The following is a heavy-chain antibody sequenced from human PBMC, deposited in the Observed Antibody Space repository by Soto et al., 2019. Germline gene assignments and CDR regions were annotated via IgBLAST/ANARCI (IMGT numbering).Heavy chain of an antibody. CDR3: ARAYYYDSSGYYNYYYGMDV. CDR2: IIPIFGTA. Sequence: QVQLVQSGAEVKKPGSSVKVSCKASGGTFSSYAISWVRQAPGQGLEWMGGIIPIFGTANYAQKFQGRVTITADESXXTXYXXLSSLRSEDTAVYYCARAYYYDSSGYYNYYYGMDVWGQGTTVTVSS. J-gene: IGHJ6*02. D-gene: IGHD3-22*01. V-gene: IGHV1-69*12. CDR1: GGTFSSYA.